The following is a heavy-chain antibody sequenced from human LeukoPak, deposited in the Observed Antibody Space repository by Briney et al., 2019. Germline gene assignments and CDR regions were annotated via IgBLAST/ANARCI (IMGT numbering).Heavy chain of an antibody. CDR3: AKMVHTEQWLVPFDY. J-gene: IGHJ4*02. CDR2: ISGSGGST. D-gene: IGHD6-19*01. V-gene: IGHV3-23*01. CDR1: GFTFSTYG. Sequence: GRSLRLSCAASGFTFSTYGMNWVRQAPGKGLEWVSTISGSGGSTYYADSVKGRFTISRDNSKNTLYLQMNSLRAEDTAVYYCAKMVHTEQWLVPFDYWGQGTLVTVSS.